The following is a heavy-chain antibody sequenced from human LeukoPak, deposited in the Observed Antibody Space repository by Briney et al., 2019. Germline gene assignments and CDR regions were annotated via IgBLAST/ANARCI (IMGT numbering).Heavy chain of an antibody. V-gene: IGHV4-31*03. D-gene: IGHD3-9*01. CDR2: IYFNGSI. Sequence: SETLSLTCTVSGGSIRGVTYYWTWIRQHPGKGLEWIGYIYFNGSIYYNPSLKSRITISVDTSRNQFSLKLSSVSAADTAVYYCAEVNYDIWTGYFNPHWYFDLWGRGALVTVSS. CDR1: GGSIRGVTYY. J-gene: IGHJ2*01. CDR3: AEVNYDIWTGYFNPHWYFDL.